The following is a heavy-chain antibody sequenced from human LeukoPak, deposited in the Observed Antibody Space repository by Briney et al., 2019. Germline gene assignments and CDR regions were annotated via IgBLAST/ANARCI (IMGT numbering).Heavy chain of an antibody. J-gene: IGHJ4*02. CDR1: GYTFTNYG. CDR2: ISTSNGDT. D-gene: IGHD3-16*01. CDR3: AREGLGELTLDY. Sequence: GASVKVSCQASGYTFTNYGINWVRQAPGRGLEWMGWISTSNGDTTYTQKFQGRVIMTTDTSTNTAYMEVRSLRSDDTAIYYCAREGLGELTLDYWGQGTLVIVST. V-gene: IGHV1-18*01.